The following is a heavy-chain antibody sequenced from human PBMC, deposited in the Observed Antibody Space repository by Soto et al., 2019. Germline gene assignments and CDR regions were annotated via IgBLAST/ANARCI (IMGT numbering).Heavy chain of an antibody. D-gene: IGHD1-26*01. CDR2: VSGSGNTQ. J-gene: IGHJ4*02. CDR3: ARDPKSGNQKLYVDY. CDR1: GFSFRSYS. Sequence: TGGSLRLSCVASGFSFRSYSMNWVRQAPGKGPEWVAYVSGSGNTQYYADSVKGRFTISRDNAKQSLYLQLNSLRDEDTAVYYCARDPKSGNQKLYVDYWGQGALVTVSS. V-gene: IGHV3-48*02.